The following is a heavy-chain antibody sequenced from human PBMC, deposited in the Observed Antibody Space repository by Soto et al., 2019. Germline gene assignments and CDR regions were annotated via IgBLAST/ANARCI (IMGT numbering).Heavy chain of an antibody. J-gene: IGHJ6*02. Sequence: PVGSLRLSCAASGFTFSSYAMHWVRQARGKGLEWVAVISYDGSNKYYADSVKGRFTISRDNSKNTLYLQMNSLRAEDTAVYYCARDRDSSSSYYYYGMDVWGQGTTVTVSS. CDR3: ARDRDSSSSYYYYGMDV. CDR2: ISYDGSNK. V-gene: IGHV3-30-3*01. CDR1: GFTFSSYA. D-gene: IGHD6-6*01.